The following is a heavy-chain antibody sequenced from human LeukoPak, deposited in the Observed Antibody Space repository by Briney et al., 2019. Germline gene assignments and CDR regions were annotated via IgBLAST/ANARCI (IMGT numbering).Heavy chain of an antibody. Sequence: SQTLSLTCAISGDSVSTKSAGWNWIRQSPSRGLEWLGRTFYNSNWYNNYAASVKSRITINPDTSKNQFSLQLNSVTPEDTAVYYCARGWLQSGFDYWGQGTLVTVSS. CDR2: TFYNSNWYN. CDR1: GDSVSTKSAG. J-gene: IGHJ4*02. V-gene: IGHV6-1*01. CDR3: ARGWLQSGFDY. D-gene: IGHD5-24*01.